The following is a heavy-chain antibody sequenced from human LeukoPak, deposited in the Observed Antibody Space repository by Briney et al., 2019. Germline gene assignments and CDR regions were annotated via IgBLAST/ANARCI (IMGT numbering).Heavy chain of an antibody. J-gene: IGHJ5*02. CDR3: ARESRVQWEPLLSGWFDP. Sequence: SETLSLTCAVYGGSFSGYYWSWIRQPPGKGLEWIGEINHSGSTNYNPSLKSRVTISVDTSKNQSSLKLSSVTAADTAVYYCARESRVQWEPLLSGWFDPWGQGTLVTVSS. V-gene: IGHV4-34*01. CDR2: INHSGST. CDR1: GGSFSGYY. D-gene: IGHD1-26*01.